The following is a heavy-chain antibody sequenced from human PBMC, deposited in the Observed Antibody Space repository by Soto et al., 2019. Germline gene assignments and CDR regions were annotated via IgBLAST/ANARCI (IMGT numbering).Heavy chain of an antibody. Sequence: EVQLLESGGGLVQPGGSLRLSCAASGFTFSSYAMSWVRQAPGKGLEWVSAISGSGGSTYYADSVKGRFTISRDNSKNTLYLQMNGLGAEDTAVYYCAKDGEPGLYYYGMDVWGQGTTVTVSS. CDR2: ISGSGGST. D-gene: IGHD3-3*01. J-gene: IGHJ6*02. V-gene: IGHV3-23*01. CDR1: GFTFSSYA. CDR3: AKDGEPGLYYYGMDV.